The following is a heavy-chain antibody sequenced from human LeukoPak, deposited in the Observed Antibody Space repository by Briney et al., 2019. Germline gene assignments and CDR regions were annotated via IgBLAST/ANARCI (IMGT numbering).Heavy chain of an antibody. CDR3: AKDESYYDSMGEVYFDY. Sequence: PGRSLRLSCAASRFSFSSYGMHWVRQAPGKGLERVAVISYDGSNKYYADSVKGRFTISRDNSKNTLYLQMNSLRAEDTAVYYCAKDESYYDSMGEVYFDYWGQGTLVTVSS. D-gene: IGHD3-22*01. V-gene: IGHV3-30*18. J-gene: IGHJ4*02. CDR1: RFSFSSYG. CDR2: ISYDGSNK.